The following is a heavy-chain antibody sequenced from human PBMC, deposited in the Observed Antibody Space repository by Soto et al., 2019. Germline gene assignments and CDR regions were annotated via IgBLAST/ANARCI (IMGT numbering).Heavy chain of an antibody. D-gene: IGHD3-10*01. CDR3: ARDGDYFDSGSPPLLSR. J-gene: IGHJ4*02. CDR2: VHDSWGS. CDR1: GGSISSYY. Sequence: PSETLSLTCTVSGGSISSYYWSWIRQPPGKGLEWIGYVHDSWGSHYNPSLKSRVAISLDTSKSQFSLKLTSVTAADTAVYYCARDGDYFDSGSPPLLSRWGQGTLVTVSS. V-gene: IGHV4-59*12.